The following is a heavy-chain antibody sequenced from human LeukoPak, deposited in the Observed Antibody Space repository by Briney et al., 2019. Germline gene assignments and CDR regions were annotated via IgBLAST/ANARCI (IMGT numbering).Heavy chain of an antibody. J-gene: IGHJ4*02. CDR3: ARVEGWLLSYYFDY. D-gene: IGHD3-3*01. V-gene: IGHV1-2*02. CDR2: INPNSGGT. CDR1: GYTFTGYY. Sequence: ASEKVSCKASGYTFTGYYVHWVRQAPGQGLEWMGWINPNSGGTNYAQKFQGRVTMTRDRSISTAYMELSRLRSDDTAVYFCARVEGWLLSYYFDYWGQGTLVTVSS.